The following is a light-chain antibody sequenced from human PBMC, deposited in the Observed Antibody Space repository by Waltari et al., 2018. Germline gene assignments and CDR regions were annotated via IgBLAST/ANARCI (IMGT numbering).Light chain of an antibody. Sequence: QSVLTQPPSVSAAPGPKVTISCSGSSPHLGNAYLPWYQQLPGTAPKLFIYENNKRPSGIPDRFSGSKSGTSATLGITGLQTGDEADYYCGTWDTSLSALIFGGGTKLTVL. CDR1: SPHLGNAY. V-gene: IGLV1-51*02. CDR3: GTWDTSLSALI. CDR2: ENN. J-gene: IGLJ2*01.